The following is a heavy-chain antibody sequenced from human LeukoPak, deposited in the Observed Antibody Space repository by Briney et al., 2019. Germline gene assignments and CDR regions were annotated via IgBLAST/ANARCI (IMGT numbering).Heavy chain of an antibody. CDR3: ARGTAAVYFDH. CDR1: GFSFSTSG. J-gene: IGHJ4*02. CDR2: ISSSSSTI. D-gene: IGHD6-13*01. Sequence: GGSLRLSCAASGFSFSTSGMNWVRQAPGKGLEWVSYISSSSSTIYYADSVKGRLTISRDNAKNSLYLQMNSLRAEDTAVYYCARGTAAVYFDHWGQGILVTVSS. V-gene: IGHV3-48*04.